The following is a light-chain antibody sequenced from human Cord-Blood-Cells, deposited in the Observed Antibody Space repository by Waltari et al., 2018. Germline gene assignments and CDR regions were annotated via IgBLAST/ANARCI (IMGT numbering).Light chain of an antibody. J-gene: IGKJ4*01. V-gene: IGKV3-15*01. CDR3: QQYNNWPLT. CDR2: GAS. CDR1: PSVSSN. Sequence: EIRMTESPTTPSLFPGEKANLPRRASPSVSSNLAWYQQKPGQAPRLLSYGASTRATGIPARFSGSGSGTEFTLTISSLQSEDFAVYYCQQYNNWPLTFGGGTKVEIK.